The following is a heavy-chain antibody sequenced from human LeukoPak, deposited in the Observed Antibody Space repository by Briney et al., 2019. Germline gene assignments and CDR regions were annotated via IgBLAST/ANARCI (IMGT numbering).Heavy chain of an antibody. Sequence: HPGGSLRVSCTASGPTFGDYAMSWFRQAPGKGLEWVGFIRSKAYGGTTEYAASVKGRFTISRDDSKSIAYLQMNSLKTEDTAVYYCTRAYTQLGFDPWGQGTLVTVSS. D-gene: IGHD2-2*01. CDR1: GPTFGDYA. J-gene: IGHJ5*02. V-gene: IGHV3-49*03. CDR3: TRAYTQLGFDP. CDR2: IRSKAYGGTT.